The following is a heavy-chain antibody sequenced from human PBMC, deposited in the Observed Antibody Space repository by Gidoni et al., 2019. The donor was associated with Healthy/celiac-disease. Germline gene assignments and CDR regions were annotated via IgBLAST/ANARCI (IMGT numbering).Heavy chain of an antibody. CDR1: GFTLSSYG. D-gene: IGHD2-21*01. Sequence: QVQLVESGGGVGQPGRSLRLSCAASGFTLSSYGMHWVRQAPGQGLEWVAVISYDGRNKSYADSVKGRFTISRDNSKNTLYLQMNSLRAEDTAVYYCANGCLADLYCGGHVGDWGQGTLVTVSS. CDR2: ISYDGRNK. CDR3: ANGCLADLYCGGHVGD. J-gene: IGHJ4*02. V-gene: IGHV3-30*18.